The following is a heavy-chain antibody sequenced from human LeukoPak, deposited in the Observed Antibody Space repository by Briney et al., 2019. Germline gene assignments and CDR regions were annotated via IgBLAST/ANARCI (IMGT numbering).Heavy chain of an antibody. Sequence: GGSLRLSCAASGFTFSSYGMSWVRQAPGKGLEWVSAISGSGGSTYYADSVKGRFTISRDNSKNTLYLQMNSLRAEDTAVYYCAKEGHSGSYFYYYYMDVWGKGTTVTVSS. CDR3: AKEGHSGSYFYYYYMDV. J-gene: IGHJ6*03. CDR2: ISGSGGST. V-gene: IGHV3-23*01. CDR1: GFTFSSYG. D-gene: IGHD1-26*01.